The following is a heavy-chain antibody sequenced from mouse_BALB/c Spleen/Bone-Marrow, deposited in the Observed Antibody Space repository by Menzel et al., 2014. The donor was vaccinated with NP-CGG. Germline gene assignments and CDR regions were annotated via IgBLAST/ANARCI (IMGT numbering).Heavy chain of an antibody. D-gene: IGHD2-1*01. CDR2: INPSNGRS. J-gene: IGHJ4*01. V-gene: IGHV1S81*02. Sequence: VQLQQSGAELVKPGASVKLSCKASGYTFTSHWMHWVKQRPGQGLEWIGEINPSNGRSNYNEKFKSKATLTVDKSSSTAYMQLSSLISEDSAVYYCARRGNYGAMDYWGQGTSVTVSS. CDR1: GYTFTSHW. CDR3: ARRGNYGAMDY.